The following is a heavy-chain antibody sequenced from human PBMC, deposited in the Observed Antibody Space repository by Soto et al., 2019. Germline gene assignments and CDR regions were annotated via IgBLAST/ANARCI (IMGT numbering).Heavy chain of an antibody. D-gene: IGHD6-19*01. J-gene: IGHJ4*02. V-gene: IGHV1-46*01. CDR2: INPSGGST. CDR3: AREAVAGVFDY. CDR1: GYTFTIYY. Sequence: ASVKVSCKASGYTFTIYYMHWVRQAPGQGLEWMGIINPSGGSTSYAQKFQGRVTMTRDTSTSTVYMELSSLRSEDTAVYYCAREAVAGVFDYWGQGTLVTVSS.